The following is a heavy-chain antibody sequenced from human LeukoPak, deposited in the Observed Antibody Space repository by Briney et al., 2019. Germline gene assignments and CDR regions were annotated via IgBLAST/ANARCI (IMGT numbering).Heavy chain of an antibody. D-gene: IGHD5-24*01. CDR2: IKSKTDGGTT. J-gene: IGHJ4*02. V-gene: IGHV3-15*01. CDR1: GFTFSNAW. Sequence: KTGRSLRLSCAASGFTFSNAWMSWVRQAPGKGLEWVGRIKSKTDGGTTDYAAPVKGRFTISRDDSKNTLYLQMNSLKTEDTAVYYCTHSRDGYNAAGYTFDYWGQGTLVTVSS. CDR3: THSRDGYNAAGYTFDY.